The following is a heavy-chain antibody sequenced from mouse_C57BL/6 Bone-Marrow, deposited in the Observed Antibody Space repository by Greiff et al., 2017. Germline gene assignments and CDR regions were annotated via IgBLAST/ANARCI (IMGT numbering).Heavy chain of an antibody. CDR3: ARGSNYEFAY. J-gene: IGHJ3*01. CDR2: IDPSDSYP. V-gene: IGHV1-69*01. CDR1: GYTFTSYW. Sequence: QVQLQQPGAELVMPGASVKLSCKASGYTFTSYWMHWVKQRPGQGLEWIGEIDPSDSYPNYNQKFKGKSTLTVDKSSSTAYMQLSSLTSEDSAVYYCARGSNYEFAYWGQGTLVTVSA. D-gene: IGHD2-5*01.